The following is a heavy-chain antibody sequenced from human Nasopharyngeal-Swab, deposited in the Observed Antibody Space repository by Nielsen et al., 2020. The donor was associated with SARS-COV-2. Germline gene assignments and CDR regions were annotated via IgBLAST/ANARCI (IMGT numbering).Heavy chain of an antibody. J-gene: IGHJ2*01. CDR1: GYTFTGYY. CDR3: ARDHDYVWGSYRSNNYWYFDL. D-gene: IGHD3-16*02. CDR2: INPNSGGT. Sequence: ASVKVSCKASGYTFTGYYMHWVRQAPGQGLEWMGRINPNSGGTNYAQKFQGRVTMTRDTSISTAYMELSRLRSDDTAVYYCARDHDYVWGSYRSNNYWYFDLWGRGTLVTVSS. V-gene: IGHV1-2*06.